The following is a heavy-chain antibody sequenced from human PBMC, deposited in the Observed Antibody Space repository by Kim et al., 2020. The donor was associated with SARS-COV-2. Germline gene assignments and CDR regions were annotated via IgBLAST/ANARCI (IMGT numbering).Heavy chain of an antibody. CDR1: GYTFTSYY. V-gene: IGHV1-46*01. D-gene: IGHD3-10*01. CDR3: ARGGAYGSGSYYWVARFDY. J-gene: IGHJ4*02. CDR2: INPSGGST. Sequence: ASVKVSCKASGYTFTSYYMHWVRQAPGQGLEWMGIINPSGGSTSYAQKFQGRVTMTRDTSTSTVYMELSSLRSEDTAVYYCARGGAYGSGSYYWVARFDYWGQGTLVTVSS.